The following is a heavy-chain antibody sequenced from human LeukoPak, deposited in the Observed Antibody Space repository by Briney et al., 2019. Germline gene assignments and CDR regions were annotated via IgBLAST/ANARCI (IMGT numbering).Heavy chain of an antibody. D-gene: IGHD4-17*01. V-gene: IGHV3-49*04. Sequence: GGSLRLSCTASGFTFGDYAMSGVRQAPGKGLEWVGFIRSKAYGGTTEYAASVKGRFTISRDDSKSIAYLQMNSLKTEDTAVYYCTRVSLYGDYFDYWGQGTLVTVSS. J-gene: IGHJ4*02. CDR2: IRSKAYGGTT. CDR1: GFTFGDYA. CDR3: TRVSLYGDYFDY.